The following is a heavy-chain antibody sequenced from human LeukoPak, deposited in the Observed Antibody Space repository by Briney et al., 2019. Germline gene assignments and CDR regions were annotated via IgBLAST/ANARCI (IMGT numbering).Heavy chain of an antibody. V-gene: IGHV3-23*01. CDR2: ISGSGRTI. Sequence: PGGSMRLSCAASGFILNNHAMTWVRQAPEKGLQWISVISGSGRTIEYEDSVKGRFTISRDNSKNTVSLQMNNLRVEDTAIYYCAKNVMVKRYIDYWGQGTPVTVSS. CDR1: GFILNNHA. D-gene: IGHD5-18*01. CDR3: AKNVMVKRYIDY. J-gene: IGHJ4*02.